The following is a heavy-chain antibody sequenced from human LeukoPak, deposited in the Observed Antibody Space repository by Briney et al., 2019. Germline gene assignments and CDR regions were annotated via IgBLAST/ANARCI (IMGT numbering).Heavy chain of an antibody. V-gene: IGHV3-74*01. D-gene: IGHD7-27*01. CDR1: GFTFSSYL. CDR3: ARDGFPWGHYYYYYMDV. Sequence: GGSLRLSCAASGFTFSSYLMHWVRQAPGKGLVWVSRINSDGSSTSYADSVKGRFTISRDNAKNTLYLQMNSLRAEDTAVYYCARDGFPWGHYYYYYMDVWGKGTTVTVSS. CDR2: INSDGSST. J-gene: IGHJ6*03.